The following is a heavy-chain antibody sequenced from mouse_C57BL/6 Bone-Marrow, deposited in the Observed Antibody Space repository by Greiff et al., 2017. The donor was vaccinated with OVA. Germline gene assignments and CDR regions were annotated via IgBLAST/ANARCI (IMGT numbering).Heavy chain of an antibody. CDR1: GYAFTNYL. CDR2: INPGSGGT. J-gene: IGHJ1*03. Sequence: VQRVESGAELVRPGTSVKVSCKASGYAFTNYLIEWVKQRPGQGLEWIGVINPGSGGTNYNEKFKGKATLTADKSSSTAYMQLSSLTSEDSAVYFCATLGGGYFDVWGTGTTVTVSS. D-gene: IGHD3-3*01. V-gene: IGHV1-54*01. CDR3: ATLGGGYFDV.